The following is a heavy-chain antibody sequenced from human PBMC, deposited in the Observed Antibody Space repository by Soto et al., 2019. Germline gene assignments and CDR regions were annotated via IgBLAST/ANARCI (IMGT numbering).Heavy chain of an antibody. V-gene: IGHV4-39*01. D-gene: IGHD2-15*01. CDR3: ARLPSTILLAGGAFDI. CDR1: GGSISSSSYY. Sequence: NPSETLSLTCTVSGGSISSSSYYWGWIRQHPGKGLEWIGSIYYSGSTYYNPSLKSRVTISVDTSKNQFSLKLSSVTAADTAVYYCARLPSTILLAGGAFDIWGQGTMVTVSS. CDR2: IYYSGST. J-gene: IGHJ3*02.